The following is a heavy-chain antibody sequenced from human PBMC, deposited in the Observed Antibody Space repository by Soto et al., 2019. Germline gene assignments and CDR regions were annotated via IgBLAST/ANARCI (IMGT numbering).Heavy chain of an antibody. J-gene: IGHJ4*02. D-gene: IGHD3-10*01. V-gene: IGHV4-30-4*01. CDR3: ASRKSSPYFDY. CDR1: GVSISSGDYY. CDR2: IYYSGST. Sequence: SESLSLTCTFSGVSISSGDYYLAWIRQPPGKGLEWIGNIYYSGSTYYNPSLKSRVAISVDTSKSHFSLKLSSVTAADTAVYYCASRKSSPYFDYWGQGTLVTVSS.